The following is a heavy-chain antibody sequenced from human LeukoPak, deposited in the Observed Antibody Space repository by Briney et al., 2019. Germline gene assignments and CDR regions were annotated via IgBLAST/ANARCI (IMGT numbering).Heavy chain of an antibody. CDR3: ARGGPYTAMVPYYFDY. CDR1: GFTFDDYG. Sequence: GGSLRLSCAASGFTFDDYGMSWVRQAPGKGPEWVSGINWNGGSTGYADSVKGRFTISRDNAKNSLYLQMNSLRAEDTALYYCARGGPYTAMVPYYFDYWGQGTLVTVSS. J-gene: IGHJ4*02. D-gene: IGHD5-18*01. V-gene: IGHV3-20*04. CDR2: INWNGGST.